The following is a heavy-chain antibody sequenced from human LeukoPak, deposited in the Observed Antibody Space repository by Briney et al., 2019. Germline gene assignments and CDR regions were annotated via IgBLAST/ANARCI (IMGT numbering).Heavy chain of an antibody. V-gene: IGHV4-39*01. J-gene: IGHJ4*02. CDR1: GVSIISSNSY. Sequence: SETLSLTCTVSGVSIISSNSYWGWIRQPPGKGLEWIGSIYYSGSTYYNPSLKSRVTISIDTSANLFSLKLNSVTAADTAVYYCARGSYGYIDQWGQGLLVTVSS. CDR2: IYYSGST. D-gene: IGHD3-16*01. CDR3: ARGSYGYIDQ.